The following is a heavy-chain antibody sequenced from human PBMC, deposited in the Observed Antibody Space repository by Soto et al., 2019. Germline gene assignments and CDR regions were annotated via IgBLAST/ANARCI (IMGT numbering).Heavy chain of an antibody. CDR1: GFTFNTYT. CDR2: ISSTSSYI. V-gene: IGHV3-21*01. CDR3: ARDGGSGLGWFDP. Sequence: EVQLVESGGGLVEPGGSLRLSCAATGFTFNTYTMNWIRQAPGKGLEWVSSISSTSSYIYYADSVRGRFTISRDNAKNSLFLQMNSLRAEDTAVYFGARDGGSGLGWFDPWGQGTLVTVSS. D-gene: IGHD6-19*01. J-gene: IGHJ5*02.